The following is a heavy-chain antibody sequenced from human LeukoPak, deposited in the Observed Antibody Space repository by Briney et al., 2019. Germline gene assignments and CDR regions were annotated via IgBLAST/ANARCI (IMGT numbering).Heavy chain of an antibody. J-gene: IGHJ5*02. V-gene: IGHV5-51*01. D-gene: IGHD3-10*01. CDR1: GYSFTSYW. CDR3: ARQLSGSFYGSGSYSSGFDP. CDR2: IYPGDSDT. Sequence: GESLKISCKGSGYSFTSYWIGWVRQMPGKGLEWMGIIYPGDSDTRYSPSFQGQVTISADKSISTAYLQWSSLKASDTAMYYCARQLSGSFYGSGSYSSGFDPWGQGTLVTVSS.